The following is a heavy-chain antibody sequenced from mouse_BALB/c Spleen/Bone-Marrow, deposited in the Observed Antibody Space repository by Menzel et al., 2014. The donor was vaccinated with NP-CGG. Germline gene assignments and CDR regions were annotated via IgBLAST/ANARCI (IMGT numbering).Heavy chain of an antibody. J-gene: IGHJ2*01. CDR2: ISYSGST. CDR1: GDSITSGY. CDR3: AGLGGYGPYFDY. Sequence: EVMLVESGPSLVKPSRTLSLTCSVTGDSITSGYWNWIRKFPGNKLEYMGYISYSGSTYFNPSLKSRISITRDTSKNXYYLQLNSVTTEDTATYYCAGLGGYGPYFDYWGQGTTLTVSS. D-gene: IGHD1-1*02. V-gene: IGHV3-8*02.